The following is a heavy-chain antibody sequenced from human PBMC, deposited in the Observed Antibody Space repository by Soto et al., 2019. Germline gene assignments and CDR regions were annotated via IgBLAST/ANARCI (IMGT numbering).Heavy chain of an antibody. D-gene: IGHD3-10*01. CDR2: IFTRDSET. J-gene: IGHJ5*02. CDR3: ACGYFDSGHGYDL. CDR1: GHLFNNHW. V-gene: IGHV5-51*01. Sequence: EQLEQSGAEVKKPGESLKISCKGPGHLFNNHWIGWVRQTPGQGLEWMGLIFTRDSETKTSPSFQGHVSFSVDNSINTVYLQWTSLKTTDTGIYFCACGYFDSGHGYDLWGQGTLVTVSS.